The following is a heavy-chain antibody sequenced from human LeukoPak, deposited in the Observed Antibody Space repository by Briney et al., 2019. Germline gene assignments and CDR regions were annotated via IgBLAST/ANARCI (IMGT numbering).Heavy chain of an antibody. D-gene: IGHD4-17*01. CDR1: GYTFTSYA. CDR3: ARLALTTVSY. Sequence: ASVKVSCKASGYTFTSYAMNWVRQAPGQGLEWMGWINPNSGGTNYAQKFQGRVTMTRDASISTAYMELSRLRSDDTAVYYCARLALTTVSYWGQGTLVTVSS. CDR2: INPNSGGT. V-gene: IGHV1-2*02. J-gene: IGHJ4*02.